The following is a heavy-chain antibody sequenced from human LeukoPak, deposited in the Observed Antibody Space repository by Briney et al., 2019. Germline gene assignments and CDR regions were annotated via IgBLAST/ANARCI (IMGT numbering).Heavy chain of an antibody. CDR3: ARGAAGDYVDW. CDR1: GYTFTGYY. J-gene: IGHJ4*02. CDR2: INPNSGNT. D-gene: IGHD4-17*01. V-gene: IGHV1-8*02. Sequence: ASVKVSCKASGYTFTGYYMHWVRQAPGQGLEWMGWINPNSGNTGYAQKFQGRVTMTRNTSISTAYMELSSLRSEDTAVYYCARGAAGDYVDWWGQGTLVTVSS.